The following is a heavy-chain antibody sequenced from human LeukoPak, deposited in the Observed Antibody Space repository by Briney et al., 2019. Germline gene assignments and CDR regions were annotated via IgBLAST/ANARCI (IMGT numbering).Heavy chain of an antibody. J-gene: IGHJ3*02. V-gene: IGHV4-59*01. D-gene: IGHD3-3*01. CDR2: IYYSGST. Sequence: SETLSLTCTVSGGSISSYYWSWIRQPPGKGLEWIGYIYYSGSTNYNPSLKSRVTISIDTSKNQFSLKLSSVTAADTAVYYCARDYVSDDFRSGSAQDAFDIWGQGTMVTVSS. CDR1: GGSISSYY. CDR3: ARDYVSDDFRSGSAQDAFDI.